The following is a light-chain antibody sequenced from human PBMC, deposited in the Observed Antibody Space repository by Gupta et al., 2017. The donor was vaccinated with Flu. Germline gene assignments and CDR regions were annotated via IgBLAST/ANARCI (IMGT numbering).Light chain of an antibody. Sequence: QSLLTQPPSVSGAPGQRVTISCTGTFPNLGAGYDVHWYQQFPGTAPKLLIYGDTNRPSGVPDRFSGSKSGTSASLAITGLQAEDEAFYYCQSFDSSLTGYWVFGGGTKLTVL. V-gene: IGLV1-40*01. CDR2: GDT. CDR1: FPNLGAGYD. CDR3: QSFDSSLTGYWV. J-gene: IGLJ3*02.